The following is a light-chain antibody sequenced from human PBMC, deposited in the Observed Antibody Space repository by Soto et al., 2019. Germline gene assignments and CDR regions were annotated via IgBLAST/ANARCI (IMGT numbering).Light chain of an antibody. J-gene: IGLJ1*01. CDR3: SSFSSTSTLDV. V-gene: IGLV2-14*01. CDR1: SSDVGGYNY. Sequence: QSALTQPASVSGSPGQSITISCTGTSSDVGGYNYVSWYQHHPGKAPKLMIYEVNNRPSGVSNRFSGSKSGNTASLTISGLQAEDEADYHCSSFSSTSTLDVFGTGTQLTVL. CDR2: EVN.